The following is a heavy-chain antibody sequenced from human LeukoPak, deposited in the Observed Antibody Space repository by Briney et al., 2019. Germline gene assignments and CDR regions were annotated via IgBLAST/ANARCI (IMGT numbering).Heavy chain of an antibody. CDR1: GYTLTELS. D-gene: IGHD2-2*02. CDR2: FDPEDGET. CDR3: ATVVVVVPAAIQDWFDP. J-gene: IGHJ5*02. V-gene: IGHV1-24*01. Sequence: ASVKVSCKVSGYTLTELSMHWVRQAPGKGLEWMGGFDPEDGETIYAQKFQGRVTMTEDTSTDTAYMELSSLRSEDTAVYYCATVVVVVPAAIQDWFDPGAREPWSPSPQ.